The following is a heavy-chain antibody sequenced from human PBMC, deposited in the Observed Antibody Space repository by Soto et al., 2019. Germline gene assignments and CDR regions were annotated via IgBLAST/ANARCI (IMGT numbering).Heavy chain of an antibody. J-gene: IGHJ6*02. CDR3: ARRRYCSGGSCYSRHYYYGMDV. V-gene: IGHV5-10-1*01. D-gene: IGHD2-15*01. CDR1: GYSFTSYW. Sequence: PGESLKISCKGSGYSFTSYWISWVRQMPGKGLEWMGRIDPSDSYTNYSPSFQGHVTISADKSISTAYLQWSSLKASDTAMYYCARRRYCSGGSCYSRHYYYGMDVWGQGTRVTVSS. CDR2: IDPSDSYT.